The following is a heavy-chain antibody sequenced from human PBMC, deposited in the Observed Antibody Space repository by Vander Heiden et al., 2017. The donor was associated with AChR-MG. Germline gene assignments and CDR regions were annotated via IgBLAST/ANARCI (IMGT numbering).Heavy chain of an antibody. J-gene: IGHJ4*02. CDR2: ISWDGGST. Sequence: EVQLVESGGVVVQPGGPLRPFRAASGFTFDDYTMHWVRQAPGKGLEWVSLISWDGGSTYYADSVKGRFTISRDNSKNSLYLQMNSLRTEDTALYYCAKDGHSSSWYYFDYWGQGTLVTVSS. CDR3: AKDGHSSSWYYFDY. CDR1: GFTFDDYT. V-gene: IGHV3-43*01. D-gene: IGHD6-13*01.